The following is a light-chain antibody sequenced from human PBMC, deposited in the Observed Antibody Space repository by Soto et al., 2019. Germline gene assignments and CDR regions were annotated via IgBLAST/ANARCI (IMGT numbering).Light chain of an antibody. V-gene: IGKV1-39*01. CDR2: AAS. CDR1: QSISSY. CDR3: QQSYSTPYT. Sequence: DIQMTQSPSSLSASVGDRVTITCRASQSISSYLNWYQQKPGKAPKLLIYAASILQSGVPSRFSGSGSGTDFALSISSLQPEDFATYYCQQSYSTPYTFVQGNKLESK. J-gene: IGKJ2*01.